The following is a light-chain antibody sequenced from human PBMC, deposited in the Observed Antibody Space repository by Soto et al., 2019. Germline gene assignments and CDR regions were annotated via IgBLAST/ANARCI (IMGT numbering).Light chain of an antibody. CDR3: QKRSNWPPEYT. Sequence: DIVLTQSPAYLSLSPGERVTLSCRASQSVTSYLAWYQQKPGQTPRLLIYDAFNRATGIPVRFSGSGSGTDFPLTISILEPEDSAVYYCQKRSNWPPEYTFGQGTTLAIK. CDR1: QSVTSY. J-gene: IGKJ2*01. V-gene: IGKV3-11*01. CDR2: DAF.